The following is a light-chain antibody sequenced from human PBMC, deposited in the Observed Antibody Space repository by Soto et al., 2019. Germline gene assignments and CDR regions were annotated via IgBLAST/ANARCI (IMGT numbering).Light chain of an antibody. CDR2: DNN. V-gene: IGLV1-51*01. Sequence: QSVLTQPPSVSAAPGQKVTISCSGTSSKIGNNYVSWYQQLPGTAPKLLIYDNNQRPSGIPDRFSGSKSGTSATLGITGLQTGDEADYYCGTWDTSLSAWVFGGGTKLTVL. J-gene: IGLJ3*02. CDR1: SSKIGNNY. CDR3: GTWDTSLSAWV.